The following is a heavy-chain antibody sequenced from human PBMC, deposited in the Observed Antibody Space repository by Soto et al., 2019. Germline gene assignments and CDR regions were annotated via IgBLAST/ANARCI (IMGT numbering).Heavy chain of an antibody. J-gene: IGHJ4*01. Sequence: AGVNVSCKGSGYTFTSYYVRWVRQGPGQGLEWMGIINPSGGSTSCAQTFQGKVTMTSDTPKSTVYMELSSLRSEDTAVYYCARAYYYDCRGYPVKFDDGGQ. V-gene: IGHV1-46*01. CDR1: GYTFTSYY. CDR3: ARAYYYDCRGYPVKFDD. CDR2: INPSGGST. D-gene: IGHD3-22*01.